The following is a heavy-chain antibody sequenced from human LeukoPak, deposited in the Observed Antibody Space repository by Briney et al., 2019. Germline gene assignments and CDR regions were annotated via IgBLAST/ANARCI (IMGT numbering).Heavy chain of an antibody. Sequence: PSQTLSLTCTVSGGSISDAAYYWSWIRQHPGEGLEWIGYIYYSGNTNYNPSLKSRVTISVDTSKNQFSLRLSSVTAADTAVYYCASSTVGIHYWYFDLWGRGTLVTVSS. CDR2: IYYSGNT. V-gene: IGHV4-30-4*01. D-gene: IGHD4-23*01. CDR1: GGSISDAAYY. J-gene: IGHJ2*01. CDR3: ASSTVGIHYWYFDL.